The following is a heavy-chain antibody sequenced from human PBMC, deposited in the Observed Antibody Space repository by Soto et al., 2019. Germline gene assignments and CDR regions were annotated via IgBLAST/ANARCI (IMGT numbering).Heavy chain of an antibody. V-gene: IGHV1-69*13. CDR3: ARYSFDDPNFDY. CDR1: GGTFSSYA. Sequence: GASVKVSCKASGGTFSSYAISWVRQAPGQGLEWMGGIIPIFGTANYAQKFQGRVTITADESTSTAYMELSSLRSEDTAVYYCARYSFDDPNFDYWGQGTLVTVSS. D-gene: IGHD3-16*01. J-gene: IGHJ4*02. CDR2: IIPIFGTA.